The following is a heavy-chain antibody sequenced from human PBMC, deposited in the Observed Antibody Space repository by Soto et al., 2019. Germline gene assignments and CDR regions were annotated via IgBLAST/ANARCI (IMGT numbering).Heavy chain of an antibody. D-gene: IGHD2-15*01. CDR1: GYTFTSYD. Sequence: QVQLAQSGAEVKKPGASVKVSCKASGYTFTSYDINWVRQATGQGLEWMGWMNPNSGNTGYAQKFQGRVTMTRNTSISTAYMELSSLRSEDTAVYYCARIYCSGGSCYSDYWGQGTLVTVSS. V-gene: IGHV1-8*01. CDR2: MNPNSGNT. J-gene: IGHJ4*02. CDR3: ARIYCSGGSCYSDY.